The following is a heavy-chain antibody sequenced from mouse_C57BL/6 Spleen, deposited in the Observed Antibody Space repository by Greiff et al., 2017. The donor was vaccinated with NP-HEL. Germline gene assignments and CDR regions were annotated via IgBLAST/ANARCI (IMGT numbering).Heavy chain of an antibody. J-gene: IGHJ3*01. D-gene: IGHD2-4*01. CDR3: ARSFYYDYAWFAY. CDR2: INPYNGGT. V-gene: IGHV1-19*01. CDR1: GYTFTDYY. Sequence: VQLQQSGPVLVKPGASVKMSCKASGYTFTDYYMNWVKQSHGKSLEWIGVINPYNGGTSYNQKFKGKATLTVDKSSSTAYMELSSLTSEDSAVYYCARSFYYDYAWFAYWGQGTLVTVSA.